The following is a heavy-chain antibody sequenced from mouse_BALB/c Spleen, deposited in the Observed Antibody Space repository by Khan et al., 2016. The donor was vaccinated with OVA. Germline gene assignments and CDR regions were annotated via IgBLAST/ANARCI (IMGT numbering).Heavy chain of an antibody. J-gene: IGHJ2*01. V-gene: IGHV5-6-3*01. Sequence: EVELVASGGGLVQPGGSLKLSCAASGFTFSSYGMSWVRQTPAKRLELVAPIKPTVGSTYYPDSVKGRFTISRDTAENTPYLQMSSLKYEDTAMYYCARVGIIYYGNYAYYFDYWGQGTTLTVAS. D-gene: IGHD2-1*01. CDR1: GFTFSSYG. CDR3: ARVGIIYYGNYAYYFDY. CDR2: IKPTVGST.